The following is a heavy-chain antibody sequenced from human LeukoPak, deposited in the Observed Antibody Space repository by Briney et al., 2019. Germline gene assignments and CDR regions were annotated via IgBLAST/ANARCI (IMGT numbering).Heavy chain of an antibody. CDR1: GGTFISYA. CDR3: ARDLGTYDSSGYIPFPYFDY. D-gene: IGHD3-22*01. CDR2: IIPIFGIA. V-gene: IGHV1-69*10. Sequence: ASVKVSCKAAGGTFISYAISWVRQAPGQGLEWMGGIIPIFGIANYAQKFQGRVTITADKSTSTAYMELSSLRSEDTAVYYCARDLGTYDSSGYIPFPYFDYWGQGTLVTVSS. J-gene: IGHJ4*02.